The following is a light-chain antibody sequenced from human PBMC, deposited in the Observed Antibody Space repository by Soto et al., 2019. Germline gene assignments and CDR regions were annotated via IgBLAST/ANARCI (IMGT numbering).Light chain of an antibody. Sequence: DIQMTQSPSSLSASVGDRVTITCRASQGISNSLAWYQQKPGKVPKLLIYAASTLQSGVPSRFSDSGSGTDFTLTISSLQAEDVATYYYQKYNSAPMCTFGQGTKLEIK. CDR2: AAS. V-gene: IGKV1-27*01. CDR1: QGISNS. CDR3: QKYNSAPMCT. J-gene: IGKJ2*02.